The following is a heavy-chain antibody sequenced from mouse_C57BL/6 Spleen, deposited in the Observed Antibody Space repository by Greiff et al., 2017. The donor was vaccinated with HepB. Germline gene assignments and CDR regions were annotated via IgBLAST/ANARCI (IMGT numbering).Heavy chain of an antibody. CDR2: IWTGGGT. Sequence: QVQLQQSGPGLVAPSQSLSITCTVSGFSLTSYAISWVRQPPGKGLEWLGVIWTGGGTNYNSALKSRLSISKDNSKSQVFLKMNSLQTDDTARYYCARRGYDYDEGYAMDYWGQGTSVTVSS. CDR1: GFSLTSYA. CDR3: ARRGYDYDEGYAMDY. J-gene: IGHJ4*01. D-gene: IGHD2-4*01. V-gene: IGHV2-9-1*01.